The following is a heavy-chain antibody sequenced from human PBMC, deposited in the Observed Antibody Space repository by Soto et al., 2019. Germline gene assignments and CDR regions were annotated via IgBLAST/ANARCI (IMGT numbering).Heavy chain of an antibody. D-gene: IGHD3-22*01. CDR2: ISGSGDST. Sequence: PGGSLRLSCTASGFTFRSYAMNWVRQAPGKGPEWVSGISGSGDSTFHANSVKGRFTISRDNSKNTLYLQMNSLRAEDTAVYYCARDGGITMSDWGQGTLVTVSS. J-gene: IGHJ4*02. CDR1: GFTFRSYA. CDR3: ARDGGITMSD. V-gene: IGHV3-23*01.